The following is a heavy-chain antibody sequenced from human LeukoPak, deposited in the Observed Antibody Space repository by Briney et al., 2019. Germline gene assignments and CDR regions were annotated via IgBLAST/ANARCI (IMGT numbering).Heavy chain of an antibody. CDR1: GFSFSSYS. J-gene: IGHJ6*02. V-gene: IGHV3-30-3*01. CDR2: ISHDGNKK. Sequence: GKSLRLSCAASGFSFSSYSMHWVRQAPGKGLEWVAVISHDGNKKYYADSVKGRFTISRDNSKNTLSLQMNSVGGEDTAVYYCAKGKIKPWMQERNFGMDVWGQGTTVTVSS. CDR3: AKGKIKPWMQERNFGMDV. D-gene: IGHD5-18*01.